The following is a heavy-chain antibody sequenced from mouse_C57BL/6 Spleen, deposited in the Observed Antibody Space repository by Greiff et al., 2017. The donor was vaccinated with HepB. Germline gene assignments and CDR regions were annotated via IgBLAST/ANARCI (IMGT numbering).Heavy chain of an antibody. V-gene: IGHV3-6*01. Sequence: EVQLQESGPGLVKPSQSLSLTCSVTGYSITSGYYWNWIRQFPGNKLEWMGYISYDGSNNYNPSLKNRISITRDTSKNQFFLKLNSVTTEDTATYYGARGGLGWGLFAYWGQGTLVTVSA. CDR2: ISYDGSN. D-gene: IGHD2-3*01. CDR1: GYSITSGYY. J-gene: IGHJ3*01. CDR3: ARGGLGWGLFAY.